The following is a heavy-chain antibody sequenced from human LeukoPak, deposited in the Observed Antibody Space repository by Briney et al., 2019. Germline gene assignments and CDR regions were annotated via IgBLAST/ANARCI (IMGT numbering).Heavy chain of an antibody. V-gene: IGHV1-8*01. CDR3: AAFDSTGFYYMGFDS. J-gene: IGHJ4*02. Sequence: GASVKVSCKASGYTFTSYDINWVRQATGQGLEWMGWMNPNSGNTGYAQKFQGRVTMTRDASISTAYMELSRLRSDDTAVYYCAAFDSTGFYYMGFDSWGQGTLVTASS. D-gene: IGHD3-22*01. CDR1: GYTFTSYD. CDR2: MNPNSGNT.